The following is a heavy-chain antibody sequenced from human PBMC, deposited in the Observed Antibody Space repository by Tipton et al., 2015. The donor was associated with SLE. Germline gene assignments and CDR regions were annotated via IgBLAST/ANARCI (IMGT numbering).Heavy chain of an antibody. J-gene: IGHJ2*01. V-gene: IGHV3-30*04. D-gene: IGHD6-13*01. Sequence: SLRLSCTASGFTFGDYAMHWVRQAPGKGLEWVAVISYDGSNKYYADSVKGRFTISRDNSKNTLYLQMNSLRAEDTAVYYCAKGVAAAAATTYFDLWGRGTLVTVSS. CDR1: GFTFGDYA. CDR3: AKGVAAAAATTYFDL. CDR2: ISYDGSNK.